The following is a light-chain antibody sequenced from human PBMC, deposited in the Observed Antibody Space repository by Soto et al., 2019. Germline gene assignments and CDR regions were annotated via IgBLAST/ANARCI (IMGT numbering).Light chain of an antibody. CDR3: SSYTTSNTRQIV. Sequence: QSVLTQPASVSGSPGQSITISCTGTSSDVGGYNYVSWYQHHPGKAPKLLIYDVINRPSGVSNRFSGSKSDNTASLTISGLQPEDEADYYCSSYTTSNTRQIVFGTGTKVTV. CDR2: DVI. J-gene: IGLJ1*01. V-gene: IGLV2-14*03. CDR1: SSDVGGYNY.